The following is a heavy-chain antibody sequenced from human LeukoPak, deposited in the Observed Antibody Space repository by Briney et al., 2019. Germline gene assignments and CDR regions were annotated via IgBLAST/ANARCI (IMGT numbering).Heavy chain of an antibody. J-gene: IGHJ3*01. V-gene: IGHV3-48*03. CDR1: GFTFRTYD. CDR3: ARVGLGARFLHL. Sequence: QPGGSLRLSCAASGFTFRTYDMNWVRQAPGRGLEWVSFISSNSSTIYYADSVKGRFTVSRDNAKNSLYLQMNSLRGEDTAIYYCARVGLGARFLHLWGHGTLDTVSS. CDR2: ISSNSSTI. D-gene: IGHD2/OR15-2a*01.